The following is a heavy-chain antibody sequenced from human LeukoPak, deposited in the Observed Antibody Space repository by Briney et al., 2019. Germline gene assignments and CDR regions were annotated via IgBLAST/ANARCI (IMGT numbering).Heavy chain of an antibody. CDR1: GFTFSSYS. Sequence: TPGGSLRLSCAASGFTFSSYSMNWVRQAPGKGLEWVSSISSSSSYIYYADSVKGRFTISRDNAKNSLYLQMNSLRAEDTAVYYCARDSDSSGWLDYYMDVWGKGTTVTISS. V-gene: IGHV3-21*01. D-gene: IGHD6-19*01. CDR2: ISSSSSYI. CDR3: ARDSDSSGWLDYYMDV. J-gene: IGHJ6*03.